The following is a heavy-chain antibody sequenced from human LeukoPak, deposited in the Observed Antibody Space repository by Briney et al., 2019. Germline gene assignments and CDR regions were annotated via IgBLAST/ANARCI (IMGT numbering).Heavy chain of an antibody. CDR1: GGSISSYY. Sequence: SETLPLTCTVSGGSISSYYWNWIRQPPGKGLEWIGYIYYSGSTNYNPSLKSRVTISVDTSKNQFSLKLSSVTAADTAVYYCARDLNYYDSDIWGQGTMVTVSS. V-gene: IGHV4-59*01. D-gene: IGHD3-22*01. J-gene: IGHJ3*02. CDR3: ARDLNYYDSDI. CDR2: IYYSGST.